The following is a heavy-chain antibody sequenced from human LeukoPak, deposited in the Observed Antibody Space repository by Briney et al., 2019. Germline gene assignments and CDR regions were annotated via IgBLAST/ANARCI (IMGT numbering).Heavy chain of an antibody. CDR1: GFTFSSYA. Sequence: GGSLRLSCAASGFTFSSYAMHWVRQAPGKGLEWVAVISYDGSNKYYADSVKGRFTISRDNSMNTLYLQMNSLRAEDTAVYYCARVGGNPYGGYPEGVDYWGQGTLVTVSS. J-gene: IGHJ4*02. CDR2: ISYDGSNK. V-gene: IGHV3-30*04. CDR3: ARVGGNPYGGYPEGVDY. D-gene: IGHD5-12*01.